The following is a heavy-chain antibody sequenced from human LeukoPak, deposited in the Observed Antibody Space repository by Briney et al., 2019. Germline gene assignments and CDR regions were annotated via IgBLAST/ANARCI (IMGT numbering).Heavy chain of an antibody. J-gene: IGHJ5*02. V-gene: IGHV4-59*08. CDR3: ARHGSSWSFYNWFDP. CDR1: GGSISSYY. CDR2: IYYSGST. Sequence: SETLSLTCTVSGGSISSYYWSWIRQPPGKGLEWIGYIYYSGSTNYNPSLKSRVTISVDTSKNQFSLNLSSVTAADTAVYYCARHGSSWSFYNWFDPWGQGTLVTVSS. D-gene: IGHD6-13*01.